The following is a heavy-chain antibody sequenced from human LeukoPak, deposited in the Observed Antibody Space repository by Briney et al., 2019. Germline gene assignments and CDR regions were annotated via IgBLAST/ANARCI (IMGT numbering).Heavy chain of an antibody. Sequence: ASVKVSCKASGGTFSSHGISWVRQAPGQGLEWMGRIIPIFGKANNAQKFQGRVTITTDESTSTAYMELSSLRSEDTAVYYCATIPAESIHFDYWGQGTLVTVSS. CDR2: IIPIFGKA. CDR3: ATIPAESIHFDY. D-gene: IGHD6-25*01. V-gene: IGHV1-69*05. CDR1: GGTFSSHG. J-gene: IGHJ4*02.